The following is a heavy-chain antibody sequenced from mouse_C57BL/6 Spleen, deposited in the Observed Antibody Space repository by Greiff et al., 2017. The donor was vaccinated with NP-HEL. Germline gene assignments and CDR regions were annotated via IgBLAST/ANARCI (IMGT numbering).Heavy chain of an antibody. CDR2: IYPSDSET. J-gene: IGHJ4*01. D-gene: IGHD1-1*01. CDR3: ARSFYGSSYCYAMDY. V-gene: IGHV1-61*01. CDR1: GYTFTSYW. Sequence: QVQLQQPGAELVRPGSSVKLSCKASGYTFTSYWMDWVKQRPGQGLEWIGNIYPSDSETHYNQKFKDKATLTVDKSSSTAYMQLSSLTSEDSAVYYCARSFYGSSYCYAMDYWGQGTSVTVSS.